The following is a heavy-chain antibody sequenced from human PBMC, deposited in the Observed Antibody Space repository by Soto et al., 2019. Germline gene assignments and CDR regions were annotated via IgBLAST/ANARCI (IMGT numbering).Heavy chain of an antibody. CDR3: ARDLRGDCSGGSCYDWFDP. Sequence: GGSLRLSCAASGFTVSSNYMSWVRQAPGKGLEWVSVIYSGGSTYYADSVKGRFTISRDNSKNTLYLQMNSLRAEDTAVYYCARDLRGDCSGGSCYDWFDPWGQGTLVTVSS. CDR1: GFTVSSNY. V-gene: IGHV3-66*01. D-gene: IGHD2-15*01. J-gene: IGHJ5*02. CDR2: IYSGGST.